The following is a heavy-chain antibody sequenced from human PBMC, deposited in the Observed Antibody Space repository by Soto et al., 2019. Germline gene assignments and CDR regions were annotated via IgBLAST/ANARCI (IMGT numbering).Heavy chain of an antibody. Sequence: QVQLQESGPGLVKSSQTLSLTCTVSGGSISSDGNYWSWIRQHPGKGLVWIGYIYYSGSTYYNPSLKSRVTISVDTSKNQFSLKLNSVTAADTAVYYCARARMVRGIIYYYGMDVWGQGTTVTVSS. J-gene: IGHJ6*02. D-gene: IGHD3-10*01. CDR2: IYYSGST. CDR3: ARARMVRGIIYYYGMDV. CDR1: GGSISSDGNY. V-gene: IGHV4-31*03.